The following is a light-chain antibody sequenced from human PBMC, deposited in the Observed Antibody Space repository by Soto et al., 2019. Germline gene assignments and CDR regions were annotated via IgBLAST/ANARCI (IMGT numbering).Light chain of an antibody. CDR3: QKYNSPPRT. J-gene: IGKJ1*01. V-gene: IGKV1-27*01. Sequence: DIQMTQSPSSLSASIGDRVTITCRASQGINNFLAWYQQKPGEAPKLLLYAASILRSGLPSRFSGSGSGTDCSHTSRSLRPEDVANYYCQKYNSPPRTFGQGTRV. CDR1: QGINNF. CDR2: AAS.